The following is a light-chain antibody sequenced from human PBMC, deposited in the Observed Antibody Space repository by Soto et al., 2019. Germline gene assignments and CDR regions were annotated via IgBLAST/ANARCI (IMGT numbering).Light chain of an antibody. Sequence: AILMTQSPSSLSASTGDRVTISCRASQGISNFLAWYQQKPGKAPKPLIYAASTLQSGVPSRFSGSGSGTDFTLTISCLQSEDFATYYCQQLNGSPITFGQETRLEIK. CDR2: AAS. CDR1: QGISNF. V-gene: IGKV1-8*01. J-gene: IGKJ5*01. CDR3: QQLNGSPIT.